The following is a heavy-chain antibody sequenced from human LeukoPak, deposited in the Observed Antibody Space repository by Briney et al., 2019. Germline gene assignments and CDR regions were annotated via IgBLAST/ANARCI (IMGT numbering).Heavy chain of an antibody. V-gene: IGHV3-53*01. Sequence: GGSLRLSCAASGFTVSSNYMSWVCQAPGKGLEWVSVIYSGGSTYYADSVKGRFTISRDNSKNTLYLQMNSLRAEDTAVYYCASTNLGYDAFDIWGQGTMVTVSS. CDR1: GFTVSSNY. D-gene: IGHD1-1*01. J-gene: IGHJ3*02. CDR2: IYSGGST. CDR3: ASTNLGYDAFDI.